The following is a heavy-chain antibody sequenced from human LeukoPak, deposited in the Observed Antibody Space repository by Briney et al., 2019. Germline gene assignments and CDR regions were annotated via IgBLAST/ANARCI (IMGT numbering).Heavy chain of an antibody. CDR2: MNPKSGNT. Sequence: ASVKVSCKASGYTFTRYDINWVRQATGQGLEWMGWMNPKSGNTGHAQKFQGRVTITRDTSISTVYMELSSLRSEDTAVYYCARGARLGDLSAFDIWGQGTMVTVSS. V-gene: IGHV1-8*03. J-gene: IGHJ3*02. CDR3: ARGARLGDLSAFDI. CDR1: GYTFTRYD. D-gene: IGHD3-16*02.